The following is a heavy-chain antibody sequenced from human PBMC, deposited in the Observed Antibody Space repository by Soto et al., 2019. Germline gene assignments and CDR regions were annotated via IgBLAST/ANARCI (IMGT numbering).Heavy chain of an antibody. V-gene: IGHV6-1*01. D-gene: IGHD3-10*01. J-gene: IGHJ5*02. CDR2: TYYRSRFFS. CDR1: GDIVSSYSAA. CDR3: VRDRYRSSGWFDP. Sequence: SQTLSLTCALSGDIVSSYSAAWNWIRQSPSGGLEWLGRTYYRSRFFSDYAESVKSRIIINPDTSKNQFSLQLKSVTPEDTAVYYCVRDRYRSSGWFDPWGQGTPVTVSS.